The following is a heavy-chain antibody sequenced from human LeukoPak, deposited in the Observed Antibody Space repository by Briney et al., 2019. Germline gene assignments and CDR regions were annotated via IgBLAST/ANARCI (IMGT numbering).Heavy chain of an antibody. Sequence: TSGGSLRLSCAVSGFTSSNAWMSWVRQAPRTGLEWVGRIKSKTDGGTRDYAAPVKGRFTISSDDSKNTLYLQMNSLKPEDTAVYYCTTFDYAAFLIWGQGTMVTVSS. J-gene: IGHJ3*02. D-gene: IGHD4/OR15-4a*01. CDR1: GFTSSNAW. CDR2: IKSKTDGGTR. CDR3: TTFDYAAFLI. V-gene: IGHV3-15*01.